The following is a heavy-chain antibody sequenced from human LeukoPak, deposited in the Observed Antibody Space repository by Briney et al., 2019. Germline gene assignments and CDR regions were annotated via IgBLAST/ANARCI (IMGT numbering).Heavy chain of an antibody. CDR1: GFTFSSYA. CDR3: ARACHIGEVWDYFDY. CDR2: ISSNGGST. V-gene: IGHV3-64*01. J-gene: IGHJ4*02. D-gene: IGHD3-16*01. Sequence: PGGSLRLSCAASGFTFSSYAMHWVRQAPGKGLEYVSAISSNGGSTYCANSVKGRFTTPTDNSKHTLYLQMGSLRAEDMAVYYCARACHIGEVWDYFDYWGQGTLVTVSS.